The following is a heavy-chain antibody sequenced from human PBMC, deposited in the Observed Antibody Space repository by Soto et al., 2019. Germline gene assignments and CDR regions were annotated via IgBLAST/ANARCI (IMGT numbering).Heavy chain of an antibody. CDR3: GRHPNGRLDS. V-gene: IGHV4-39*01. CDR2: IYHTGTT. D-gene: IGHD2-8*01. J-gene: IGHJ4*02. CDR1: GGSISSRDHT. Sequence: SETLSLTCTVSGGSISSRDHTWAWVRQPPGMGLEWIGSIYHTGTTYYSPSLKSRLTISVDTSNNQFSLRLSSVTAADTAIYYCGRHPNGRLDSWGQGALVTVSS.